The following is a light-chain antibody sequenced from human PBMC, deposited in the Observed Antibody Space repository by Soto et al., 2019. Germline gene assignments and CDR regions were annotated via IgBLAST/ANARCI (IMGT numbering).Light chain of an antibody. CDR2: KDN. V-gene: IGLV1-47*01. CDR3: AVWDGSLSEV. J-gene: IGLJ1*01. Sequence: QSVLTQPPSASGTPGQRVTISCSGSSSNIGSNYVYWYQQLPGTAPKLLIYKDNQRPSGVPDRFSGSKSGTSASLAISGLRSEDEADYYCAVWDGSLSEVFGTGTKVTVL. CDR1: SSNIGSNY.